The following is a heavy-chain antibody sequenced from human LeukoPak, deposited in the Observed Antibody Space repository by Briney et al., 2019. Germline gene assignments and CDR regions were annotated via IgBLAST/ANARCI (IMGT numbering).Heavy chain of an antibody. V-gene: IGHV3-64*05. J-gene: IGHJ6*02. D-gene: IGHD5-18*01. Sequence: GGSLRLPCSASGFTFSSYAMHWVRQAPGKGLEYVSAISSNGGSTYYADSVKGRFTISRDNSKNTLYVQMSSLRAEDTAVYYCVKDRAYNYGYWNYGMDVWGQGTTVTVSS. CDR2: ISSNGGST. CDR3: VKDRAYNYGYWNYGMDV. CDR1: GFTFSSYA.